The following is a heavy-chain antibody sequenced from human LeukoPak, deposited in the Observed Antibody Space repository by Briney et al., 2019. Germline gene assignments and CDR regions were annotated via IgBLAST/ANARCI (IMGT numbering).Heavy chain of an antibody. CDR1: GFTVSSNY. Sequence: GGSLRLSCAASGFTVSSNYMSWVRQAPGKGLEWVSVIYSGGSTYYADSVKGRFTISRDNSKHTLYLEMNSLRAEDTAVYYCANTIVGATTPFDYWGQGTLVTVSS. D-gene: IGHD1-26*01. V-gene: IGHV3-66*01. J-gene: IGHJ4*02. CDR2: IYSGGST. CDR3: ANTIVGATTPFDY.